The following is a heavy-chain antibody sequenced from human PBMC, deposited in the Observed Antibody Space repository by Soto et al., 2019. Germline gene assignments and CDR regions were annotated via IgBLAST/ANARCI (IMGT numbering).Heavy chain of an antibody. V-gene: IGHV1-69*01. Sequence: QVQLVQSGAEVKKPGSSVKVSCKASGGGFSSYAISWVRQAPGQGLEWMGGIIPIFATANYAQKFQGRVTITADESTSTSYMELSSLRSEDTAVYYCASAGNTIFGVAEPNWFDPWGQGTLVTVSS. J-gene: IGHJ5*02. CDR3: ASAGNTIFGVAEPNWFDP. CDR2: IIPIFATA. CDR1: GGGFSSYA. D-gene: IGHD3-3*01.